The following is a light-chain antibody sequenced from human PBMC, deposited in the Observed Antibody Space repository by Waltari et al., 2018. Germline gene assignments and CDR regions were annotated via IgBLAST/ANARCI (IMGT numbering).Light chain of an antibody. V-gene: IGLV1-47*01. CDR3: AAWDDSLGGWV. CDR2: KNN. CDR1: SSNIGGNY. Sequence: QSVLSQPPSASGTPGQRVTISCSGSSSNIGGNYVYWYQQLPGTAPKLLIYKNNQRPSGVPDRCSDSKSGSSVSLAISGLRSEDEADYYCAAWDDSLGGWVFGGGTKVTVL. J-gene: IGLJ3*02.